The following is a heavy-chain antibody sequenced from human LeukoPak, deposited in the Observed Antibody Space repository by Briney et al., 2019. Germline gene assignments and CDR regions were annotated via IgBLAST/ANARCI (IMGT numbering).Heavy chain of an antibody. CDR2: IYYSGST. D-gene: IGHD5-18*01. CDR1: GGSISSRSYY. V-gene: IGHV4-39*01. CDR3: ASGPPDTYYSYGPYYYYGMDV. Sequence: PSETLSLTCTVSGGSISSRSYYWGWIRQPPGKGLEWIGSIYYSGSTYYNPSLKSRVTISVDTSKNQFSLKLSSVTAADTAVYYCASGPPDTYYSYGPYYYYGMDVWGQGTTVTVSS. J-gene: IGHJ6*02.